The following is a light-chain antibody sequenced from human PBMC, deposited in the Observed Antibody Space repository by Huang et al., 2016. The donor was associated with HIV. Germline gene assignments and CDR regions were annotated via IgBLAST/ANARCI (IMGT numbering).Light chain of an antibody. CDR3: QQYYVAPMYT. CDR2: DAS. Sequence: DIQMTQSPSSLSASVGDRVTITCRASHDISNSLDWYQQKLGKAPKLLVYDASKLESGVPARFSGWGSGTDYTLTINSLQPEDFATYYCQQYYVAPMYTFGQGTKLEIK. J-gene: IGKJ2*01. V-gene: IGKV1-NL1*01. CDR1: HDISNS.